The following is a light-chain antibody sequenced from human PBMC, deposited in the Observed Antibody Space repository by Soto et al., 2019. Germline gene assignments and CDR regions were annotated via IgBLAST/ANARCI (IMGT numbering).Light chain of an antibody. Sequence: QSALTQPPSASGSPGQSVAISCTRTSSDVGGYNYVSWYEQHPGKAPKLMIYEVNKRPSGVPDRLSGSKSGNTASLTVSGLQAEDEADYYCSSYAGSSNVFGTGTKVTVL. CDR2: EVN. J-gene: IGLJ1*01. V-gene: IGLV2-8*01. CDR1: SSDVGGYNY. CDR3: SSYAGSSNV.